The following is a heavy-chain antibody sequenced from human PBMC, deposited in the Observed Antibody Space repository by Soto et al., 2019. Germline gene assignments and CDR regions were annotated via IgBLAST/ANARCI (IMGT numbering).Heavy chain of an antibody. V-gene: IGHV3-33*01. D-gene: IGHD6-6*01. CDR1: GFRFSSYG. J-gene: IGHJ4*02. CDR3: ARAAAALGEGTYYFAY. CDR2: IWHDGRNK. Sequence: CLRVCPAAPGFRFSSYGMPSVCQALGKGLDCVSLIWHDGRNKYYAHSVKGRFTISRGNSKNTLYLQMNSLRAEDTAVYYCARAAAALGEGTYYFAYRGKEPLENDSS.